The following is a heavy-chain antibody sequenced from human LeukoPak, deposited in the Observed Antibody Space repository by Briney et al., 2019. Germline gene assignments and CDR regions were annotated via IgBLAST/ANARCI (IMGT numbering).Heavy chain of an antibody. CDR1: GGSLSSYY. CDR3: ARRLIVGPAFDY. V-gene: IGHV4-59*01. CDR2: IYSSGST. J-gene: IGHJ4*02. D-gene: IGHD1-26*01. Sequence: SETLSLTCTVSGGSLSSYYWSWIRQPPGNGLEWIGYIYSSGSTNYNPSLKSRLTISVDTSENQFSLKLSSVTAADTAVYYCARRLIVGPAFDYWGQGTLVTVSS.